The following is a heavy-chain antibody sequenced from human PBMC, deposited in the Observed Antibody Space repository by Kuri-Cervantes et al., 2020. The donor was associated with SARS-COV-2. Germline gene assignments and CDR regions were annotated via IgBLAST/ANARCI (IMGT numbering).Heavy chain of an antibody. CDR1: GYSFTTYW. D-gene: IGHD6-19*01. CDR2: VYPGDSET. CDR3: ARRGSGWSDY. J-gene: IGHJ4*02. Sequence: GESLKISCKGSGYSFTTYWIGRVRQMPGKGLEWMGIVYPGDSETRYSPSFQGQVTLSVDKSINTAYLQWNSVKASDTAMYYCARRGSGWSDYWGQGTLVTVFS. V-gene: IGHV5-51*01.